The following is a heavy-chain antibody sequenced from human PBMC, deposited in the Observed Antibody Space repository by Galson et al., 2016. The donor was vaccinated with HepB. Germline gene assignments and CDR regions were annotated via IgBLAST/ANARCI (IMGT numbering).Heavy chain of an antibody. V-gene: IGHV1-69*13. CDR2: IVPMFGAT. Sequence: SVKVSCKASGGTFSTDGLSRVRQAPGQGLEWMGGIVPMFGATNYAQKFQDRVTITADESTNTAYMELSSLRSEDTAIYYCAREGCAGDCPKWFDPWGQGTLVTVSS. CDR1: GGTFSTDG. CDR3: AREGCAGDCPKWFDP. D-gene: IGHD2-21*02. J-gene: IGHJ5*01.